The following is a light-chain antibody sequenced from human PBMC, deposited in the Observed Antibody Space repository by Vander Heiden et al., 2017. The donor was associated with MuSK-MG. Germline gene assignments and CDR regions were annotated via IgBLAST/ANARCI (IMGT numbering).Light chain of an antibody. Sequence: EIVMTQSPATLSVSPGESATLSCRASQSVSSNLAWYQQKPGQAPRLLIYGASTRATGIPARFSGSGSGTEFTLTISSLQSEDFAVYYCQQDNNCPWTFGQGTKVEIK. J-gene: IGKJ1*01. CDR3: QQDNNCPWT. CDR1: QSVSSN. V-gene: IGKV3-15*01. CDR2: GAS.